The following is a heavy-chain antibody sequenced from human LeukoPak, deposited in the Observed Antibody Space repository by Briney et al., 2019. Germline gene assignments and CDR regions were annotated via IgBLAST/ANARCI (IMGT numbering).Heavy chain of an antibody. J-gene: IGHJ4*02. V-gene: IGHV4-59*01. CDR3: ARGPKYYFDY. Sequence: SETLSLTCTVSGGSISSYYWSWIRQPPGKGLEWIGYIYYSGSANYNPSLKSRVTISVDTSKNQFSLKLSSVTAADTAVYYCARGPKYYFDYWGQGTLVTVSS. CDR1: GGSISSYY. CDR2: IYYSGSA.